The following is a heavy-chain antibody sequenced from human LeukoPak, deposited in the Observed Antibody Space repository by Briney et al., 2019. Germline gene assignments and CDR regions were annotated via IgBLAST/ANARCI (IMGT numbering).Heavy chain of an antibody. CDR2: IKADGSEK. Sequence: GGSLRLSCAASGFPFRNRWMRWVRQAPGKGLECVANIKADGSEKQYVDSVKGRFTVSRDNANNSLYLQMNSLRAEDTGVYDCAWYCGGGSCFDYWCRGTLVTVSS. CDR3: AWYCGGGSCFDY. CDR1: GFPFRNRW. D-gene: IGHD2-15*01. V-gene: IGHV3-7*04. J-gene: IGHJ4*02.